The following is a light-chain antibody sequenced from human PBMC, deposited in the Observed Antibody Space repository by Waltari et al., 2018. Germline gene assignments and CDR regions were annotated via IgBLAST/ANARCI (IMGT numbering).Light chain of an antibody. CDR1: QWVTSSY. J-gene: IGKJ4*01. CDR3: QQYGSSLVT. Sequence: DIVLTQSPDTLSLSRGERATLSCRASQWVTSSYLAWYQQKPGQAPRLLIYAASARATGIPDRFSGSGSGTDFTLTISRLEPEDFAVYFCQQYGSSLVTFGGGTEVEIK. V-gene: IGKV3-20*01. CDR2: AAS.